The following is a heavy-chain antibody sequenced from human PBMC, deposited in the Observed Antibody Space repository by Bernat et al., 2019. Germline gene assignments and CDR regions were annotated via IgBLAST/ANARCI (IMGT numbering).Heavy chain of an antibody. CDR2: IYYSGGT. D-gene: IGHD3-10*01. J-gene: IGHJ6*02. Sequence: QLQLQESGPGLVKPSETLSLICTVSGGSISSGSHYWGWIHQPPGKGLEWIGSIYYSGGTYYSPSLKSRATVSVDTSKNQFSLKLNSVTAADTAVYYCARVFLSETYYYHGMDVWGQGTTVTVSS. CDR3: ARVFLSETYYYHGMDV. CDR1: GGSISSGSHY. V-gene: IGHV4-39*01.